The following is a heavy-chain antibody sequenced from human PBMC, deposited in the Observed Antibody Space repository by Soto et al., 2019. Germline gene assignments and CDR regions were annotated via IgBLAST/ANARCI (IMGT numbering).Heavy chain of an antibody. CDR2: IIPMFPTA. V-gene: IGHV1-69*13. CDR3: ARDDATYCGGDCYRYFYYGMDV. CDR1: GGTFSNHA. D-gene: IGHD2-21*02. J-gene: IGHJ6*02. Sequence: SVKVSCKASGGTFSNHAISWVRQAPGQGLEWVGGIIPMFPTADYAQRFQGRVTITADDSTTTVYMELSGLRSEDTAMYYCARDDATYCGGDCYRYFYYGMDVWGQGTTVTAP.